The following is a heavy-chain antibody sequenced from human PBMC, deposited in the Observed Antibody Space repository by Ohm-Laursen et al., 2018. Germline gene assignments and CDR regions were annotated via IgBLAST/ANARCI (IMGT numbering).Heavy chain of an antibody. CDR3: ARNYPDFDY. Sequence: SSVKVSCKASGYTFNRYGISWVRQARGQGLEWLGWISTYNGDTSYPQKLQGRVTMTTDTSTGTAYMQLRNLTSDDTAVYYCARNYPDFDYWGQGTLVTVSS. J-gene: IGHJ4*02. V-gene: IGHV1-18*01. CDR1: GYTFNRYG. D-gene: IGHD3-10*01. CDR2: ISTYNGDT.